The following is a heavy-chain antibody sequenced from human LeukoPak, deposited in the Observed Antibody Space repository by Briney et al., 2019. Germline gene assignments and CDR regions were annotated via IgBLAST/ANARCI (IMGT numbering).Heavy chain of an antibody. CDR3: ARHRSPIQLWLRSAFDI. CDR1: GGSFSGYY. D-gene: IGHD5-18*01. CDR2: IDHSGRT. Sequence: SETLSLTCAVYGGSFSGYYWSWIRQVPGKGPEWIGEIDHSGRTNANSSLRSRVTMSVDMSKNQFSLKLSSVTAADTAVYYCARHRSPIQLWLRSAFDIWGQGTMVTVSS. J-gene: IGHJ3*02. V-gene: IGHV4-34*01.